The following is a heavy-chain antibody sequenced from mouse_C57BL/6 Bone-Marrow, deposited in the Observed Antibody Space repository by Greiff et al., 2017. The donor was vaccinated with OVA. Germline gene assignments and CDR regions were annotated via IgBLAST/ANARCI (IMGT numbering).Heavy chain of an antibody. Sequence: EVHLVESGGDLVKPGGSLKLSCAASGFTFSSYGMSWVRQTPDKRLEWVATISSGGSYTYYPDSVKGRFTISRDNAKNTLYLQMSSLKSEDTAMYYCARRRGSLLRAMDYWGQGTSVTVSS. V-gene: IGHV5-6*01. CDR3: ARRRGSLLRAMDY. CDR1: GFTFSSYG. J-gene: IGHJ4*01. CDR2: ISSGGSYT. D-gene: IGHD2-1*01.